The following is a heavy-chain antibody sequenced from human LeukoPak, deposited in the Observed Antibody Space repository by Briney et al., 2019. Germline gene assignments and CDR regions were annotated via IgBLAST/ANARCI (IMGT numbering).Heavy chain of an antibody. D-gene: IGHD3-22*01. V-gene: IGHV4-34*01. CDR2: INHSGST. Sequence: PSETLSLTCAVYGGSFSGYYWSWIRQPPGKGLEWIGEINHSGSTNYNPSLKSRVTISVDTSKNQFSLKLSSVTAADTAVYYCARHSWPDSSGYYWVLSNAFDIWGQGTMVTVSS. CDR3: ARHSWPDSSGYYWVLSNAFDI. J-gene: IGHJ3*02. CDR1: GGSFSGYY.